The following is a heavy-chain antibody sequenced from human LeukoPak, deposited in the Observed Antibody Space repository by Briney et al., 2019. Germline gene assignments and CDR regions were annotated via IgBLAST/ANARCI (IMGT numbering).Heavy chain of an antibody. CDR1: GYTFTGYY. D-gene: IGHD2-15*01. J-gene: IGHJ3*02. Sequence: ASVKVSCKASGYTFTGYYMHWVRQAPGQGLEWMGWINPNSGGTNYAQKFQGRVTMTRDTSISTAYMELSRLRSDDTAVYYCARCGQSLQGYSEGGAFDIWGQGTMVTVSS. CDR2: INPNSGGT. CDR3: ARCGQSLQGYSEGGAFDI. V-gene: IGHV1-2*02.